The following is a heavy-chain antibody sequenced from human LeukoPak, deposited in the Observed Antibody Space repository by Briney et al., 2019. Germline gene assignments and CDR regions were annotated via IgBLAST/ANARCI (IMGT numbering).Heavy chain of an antibody. CDR1: GGSISSSDYY. CDR2: IYYSGST. CDR3: ASYLRGSYFDY. J-gene: IGHJ4*02. Sequence: SETLSLTCIVSGGSISSSDYYWGWIRQPPGKGLEWIATIYYSGSTYYNPSLRSRVTISVDTFKNQFSLRLTSVTAADTAVYYCASYLRGSYFDYWGQGTLVTVFS. V-gene: IGHV4-39*01. D-gene: IGHD3-16*01.